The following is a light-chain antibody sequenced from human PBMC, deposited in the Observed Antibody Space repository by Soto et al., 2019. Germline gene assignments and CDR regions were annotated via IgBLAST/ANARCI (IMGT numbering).Light chain of an antibody. CDR3: QQYNSYPKT. CDR1: LSISSW. Sequence: DIQMTQSPSTLSASVGDKVTNTCRASLSISSWLAWYQQKPWKAPKLLIYDASSLESVVPSRFSGSGSGTEFTLTISSLQPDDFATYYCQQYNSYPKTFGQGTKV. V-gene: IGKV1-5*01. J-gene: IGKJ1*01. CDR2: DAS.